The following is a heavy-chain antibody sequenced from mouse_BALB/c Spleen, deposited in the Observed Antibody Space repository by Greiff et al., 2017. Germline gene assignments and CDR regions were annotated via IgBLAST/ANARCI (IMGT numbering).Heavy chain of an antibody. D-gene: IGHD2-12*01. CDR2: ISSGSSTI. J-gene: IGHJ4*01. CDR3: ARKSPYYRDYYAMDY. V-gene: IGHV5-17*02. CDR1: GFTFSSFG. Sequence: EVQRVESGGGLVQPGGSRKLSCAASGFTFSSFGMHWVRQAPEKGLEWVAYISSGSSTIYYADTVKGRFTISRDNPKNTLFLQMTSLRSEDTAMYYCARKSPYYRDYYAMDYWGQGTSVTVSS.